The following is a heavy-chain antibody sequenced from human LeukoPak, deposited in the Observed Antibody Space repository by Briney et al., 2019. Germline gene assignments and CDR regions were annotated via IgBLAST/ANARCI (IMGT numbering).Heavy chain of an antibody. J-gene: IGHJ5*02. CDR1: GFTFDDYA. Sequence: PGGSLRLSCAASGFTFDDYAMHWVRQAPGKGLEWASLINGDGGSTYYADSVKGRFTISRDNRKNSLYLQMNSLRTEDTALYYCAKDLFCGSGSYHNWFDPWGQGTLVTVSS. V-gene: IGHV3-43*02. CDR2: INGDGGST. D-gene: IGHD3-10*01. CDR3: AKDLFCGSGSYHNWFDP.